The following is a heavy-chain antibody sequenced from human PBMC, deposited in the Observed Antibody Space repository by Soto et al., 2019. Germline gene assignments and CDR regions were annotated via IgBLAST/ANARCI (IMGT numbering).Heavy chain of an antibody. CDR2: ISPIFGTA. D-gene: IGHD1-26*01. J-gene: IGHJ4*02. V-gene: IGHV1-69*06. CDR3: ASGGGEGATAGFDY. CDR1: GGTFSSYA. Sequence: QVQLVQSGAEVKKPGSSVKVSCKASGGTFSSYAISWVRQAPGQGLEWMGGISPIFGTANYAQKFQGRVTITADKSTSTAYMELSSLRSEDTAVYYCASGGGEGATAGFDYWGQGTLVTVSS.